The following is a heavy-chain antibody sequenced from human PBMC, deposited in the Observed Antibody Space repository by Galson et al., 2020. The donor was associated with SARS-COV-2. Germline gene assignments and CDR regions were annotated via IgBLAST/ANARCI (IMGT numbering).Heavy chain of an antibody. V-gene: IGHV4-39*01. CDR3: ARRRGLWLRYFDY. D-gene: IGHD5-12*01. Sequence: ASETLYLTCTVSAGSISSSSYYWGWIRQPPGKGLEWIGSIYYSGSTYYNPSLKSRVTISVDTSKNQFSLKLSSVTAADTAVYYCARRRGLWLRYFDYWGQGTLVTVSS. CDR2: IYYSGST. CDR1: AGSISSSSYY. J-gene: IGHJ4*02.